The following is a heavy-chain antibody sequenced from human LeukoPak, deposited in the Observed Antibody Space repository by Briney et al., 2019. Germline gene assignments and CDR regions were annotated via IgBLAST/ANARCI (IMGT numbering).Heavy chain of an antibody. D-gene: IGHD3-3*01. V-gene: IGHV1-18*01. CDR3: ARDYNDFWSGYPDDAFDI. Sequence: ASVKVSYKASGYTFTSYGISWVRQAPGQGLEWMGWISAYNGNTNYAQKLQGRVTMTTDTSTSTAYMELRSLRSDDTAVYYCARDYNDFWSGYPDDAFDIWGQGTMVTVSS. CDR2: ISAYNGNT. J-gene: IGHJ3*02. CDR1: GYTFTSYG.